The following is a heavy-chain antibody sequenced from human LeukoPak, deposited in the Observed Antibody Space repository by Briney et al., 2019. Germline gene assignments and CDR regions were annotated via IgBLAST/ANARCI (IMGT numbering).Heavy chain of an antibody. CDR2: ISSSGSTI. Sequence: GGSLRLFCAASGYTFSSYGMSWVRQAPGKGLEWVSYISSSGSTISYADSVKGRFTISRDNAKDSLYLQMNSLRAEDTAVYYCAELGITMIGGVWGKGTTVTISS. V-gene: IGHV3-48*04. J-gene: IGHJ6*04. D-gene: IGHD3-10*02. CDR1: GYTFSSYG. CDR3: AELGITMIGGV.